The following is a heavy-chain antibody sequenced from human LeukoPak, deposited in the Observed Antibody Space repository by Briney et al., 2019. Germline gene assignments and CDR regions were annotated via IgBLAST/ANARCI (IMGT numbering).Heavy chain of an antibody. CDR1: GGSISSGSYY. CDR2: IYTSGST. Sequence: PSETLSLTCTVSGGSISSGSYYWSWIRQPAGKGLEWIGRIYTSGSTNYNPSLKSRVTISVDTSKNQFSLKLSSVTAADTAVYYCARARRTVPTRDFDYWGQGTLVTVSS. J-gene: IGHJ4*02. V-gene: IGHV4-61*02. CDR3: ARARRTVPTRDFDY. D-gene: IGHD4-17*01.